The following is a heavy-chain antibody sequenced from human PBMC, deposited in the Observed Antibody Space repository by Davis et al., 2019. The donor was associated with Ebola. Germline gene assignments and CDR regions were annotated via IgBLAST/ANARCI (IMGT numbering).Heavy chain of an antibody. CDR1: GGTFSSYA. D-gene: IGHD3-16*02. CDR3: ARWDPGSYHNWFDP. J-gene: IGHJ5*02. V-gene: IGHV1-69*13. Sequence: SVKVSCKASGGTFSSYAINWVRQAPGQGLEWMGGIIPIFGTANYAQKFQGRVTITADESTSTAYMELSSLRSEDTAVYYCARWDPGSYHNWFDPWGQGTLVTVSS. CDR2: IIPIFGTA.